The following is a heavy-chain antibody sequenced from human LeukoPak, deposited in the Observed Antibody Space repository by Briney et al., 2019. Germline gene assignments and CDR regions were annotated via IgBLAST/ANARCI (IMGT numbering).Heavy chain of an antibody. Sequence: GGSLRLSCAASGFTFSSYSMNWVRQAPGKGLEWVSSISSSSSYIYYADSVKGRFTISRDNAKNSLYLQMNSLRAEDTAVYYCAKDIVRGSHWGDYYHYGMDVWGQGTTVTVSS. V-gene: IGHV3-21*01. D-gene: IGHD1-26*01. CDR2: ISSSSSYI. CDR3: AKDIVRGSHWGDYYHYGMDV. CDR1: GFTFSSYS. J-gene: IGHJ6*02.